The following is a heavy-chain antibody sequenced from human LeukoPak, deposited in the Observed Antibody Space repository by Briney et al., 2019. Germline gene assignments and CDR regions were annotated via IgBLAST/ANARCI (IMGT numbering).Heavy chain of an antibody. D-gene: IGHD6-13*01. CDR1: GYTFTSYY. J-gene: IGHJ5*02. V-gene: IGHV1-46*01. CDR3: AIAAAGKVWRDP. Sequence: ASVKVSCKASGYTFTSYYMHWVRQAPGQGLEWMGIINPSGGSTSYAQKFQGRVTMTRDMSTSTVYMELSSLRSEDTAVYYCAIAAAGKVWRDPWGQGTLVTVSS. CDR2: INPSGGST.